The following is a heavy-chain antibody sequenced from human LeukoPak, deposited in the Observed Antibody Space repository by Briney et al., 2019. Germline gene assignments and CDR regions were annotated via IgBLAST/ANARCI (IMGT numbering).Heavy chain of an antibody. CDR2: ISGSGNSK. J-gene: IGHJ4*02. Sequence: GGSLRLSCAASGFTFSSYAMSWVRQAPGKGLEWVSAISGSGNSKYYADSVKGRSTISRNNSKNTLYLQMNSLRGEDTAVDYCAKGDSGSYYKDPYYFDYWGQGTLVTVSS. CDR3: AKGDSGSYYKDPYYFDY. CDR1: GFTFSSYA. V-gene: IGHV3-23*01. D-gene: IGHD1-26*01.